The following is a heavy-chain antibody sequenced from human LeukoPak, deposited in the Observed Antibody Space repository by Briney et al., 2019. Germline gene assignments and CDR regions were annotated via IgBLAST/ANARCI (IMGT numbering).Heavy chain of an antibody. V-gene: IGHV1-24*01. CDR1: GYTLAELS. CDR2: FDPEDGET. CDR3: ATPVAGKNDAFDI. D-gene: IGHD6-19*01. J-gene: IGHJ3*02. Sequence: ASVKVSCKVSGYTLAELSMHWVRQAPGKGLEWMGGFDPEDGETIYAQKFQGRVTMTEDKSTDTAYMELSSLRSEDTAVYYCATPVAGKNDAFDIWGQGTMVTVSS.